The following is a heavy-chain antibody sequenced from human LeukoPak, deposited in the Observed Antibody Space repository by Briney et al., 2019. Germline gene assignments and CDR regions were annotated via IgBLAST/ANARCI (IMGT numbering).Heavy chain of an antibody. Sequence: SETLSLTCTVSGGSISSYYWSWIRQPPGKGLEWIGYIYYSGSTSYNPSLKSRVTISVDTSKNQFSLKLSSVTAADTAVYYCAREISGWHQGAFDIWGQGTMVTVSS. CDR2: IYYSGST. V-gene: IGHV4-59*01. CDR1: GGSISSYY. CDR3: AREISGWHQGAFDI. D-gene: IGHD6-19*01. J-gene: IGHJ3*02.